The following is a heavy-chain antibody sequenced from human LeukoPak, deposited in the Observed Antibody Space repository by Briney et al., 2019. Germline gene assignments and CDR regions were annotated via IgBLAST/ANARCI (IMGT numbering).Heavy chain of an antibody. Sequence: ASVKVSCKASGYTITSYGINWVRQAPGQGLEWMGWISTYNGNTNYAPKLQGRVTMTTDTSTSTAYMELRSLRSDDTAVYYCASVSPPGVDYWGQGTLVTVSS. D-gene: IGHD5/OR15-5a*01. V-gene: IGHV1-18*01. CDR2: ISTYNGNT. CDR3: ASVSPPGVDY. CDR1: GYTITSYG. J-gene: IGHJ4*02.